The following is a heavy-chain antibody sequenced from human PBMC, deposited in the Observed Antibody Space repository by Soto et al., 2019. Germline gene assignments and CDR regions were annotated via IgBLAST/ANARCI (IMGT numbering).Heavy chain of an antibody. D-gene: IGHD6-13*01. V-gene: IGHV3-48*01. CDR1: GFTFSSYS. Sequence: GGSLRLSCAASGFTFSSYSMNWVRQAPGKGLEWVSYISSSSSTIYYADSVKGRFTISRDNAKNSLYLQMNSLRAEDTAVYYCARRELYSSSFYFDYWGQGTLVTVSS. J-gene: IGHJ4*02. CDR2: ISSSSSTI. CDR3: ARRELYSSSFYFDY.